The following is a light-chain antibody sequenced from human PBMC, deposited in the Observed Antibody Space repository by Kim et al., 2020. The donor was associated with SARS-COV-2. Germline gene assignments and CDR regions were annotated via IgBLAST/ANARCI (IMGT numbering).Light chain of an antibody. CDR2: AAS. CDR3: LQDYNYPWT. Sequence: SASVGHRVTITGRASQGIRNDLGWYQQKPGKAPKLLIYAASSLQSGVPSRFSGSGSGTDFTLTISSLQPEDFATYYCLQDYNYPWTFGQGTKLEI. V-gene: IGKV1-6*01. J-gene: IGKJ2*01. CDR1: QGIRND.